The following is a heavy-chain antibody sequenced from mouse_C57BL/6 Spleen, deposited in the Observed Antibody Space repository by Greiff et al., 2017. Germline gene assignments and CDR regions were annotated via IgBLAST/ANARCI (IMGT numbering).Heavy chain of an antibody. CDR1: GFSFNTYA. V-gene: IGHV10-1*01. CDR3: VRIYYDYDYAMDY. J-gene: IGHJ4*01. D-gene: IGHD2-4*01. Sequence: EVKLMESGGGLVQPKGSLKLSCAASGFSFNTYAMNWVRQAPGKGLEWVARIRSKSNNYATYYADSVKDRFTISRDDSESMLYLQMNNLKTEDTAMYYCVRIYYDYDYAMDYWGQGTSVTVSS. CDR2: IRSKSNNYAT.